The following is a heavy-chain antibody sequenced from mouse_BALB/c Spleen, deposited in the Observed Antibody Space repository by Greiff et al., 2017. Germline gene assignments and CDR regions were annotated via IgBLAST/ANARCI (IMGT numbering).Heavy chain of an antibody. CDR1: GYAFSSSW. CDR2: IYPGDGDT. Sequence: QVQLQQSGPELVKPGASVKISCKASGYAFSSSWMNWVKQRPGQGLEWIGRIYPGDGDTNYNGKFKGKATLTADKSSSTAYMQLSSLTSVDSAVYFCARSDSYAMDYWGQGTSVTVSS. CDR3: ARSDSYAMDY. J-gene: IGHJ4*01. V-gene: IGHV1-82*01.